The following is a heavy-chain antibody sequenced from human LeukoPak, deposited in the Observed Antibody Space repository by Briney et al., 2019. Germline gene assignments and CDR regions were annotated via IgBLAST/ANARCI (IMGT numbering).Heavy chain of an antibody. J-gene: IGHJ4*02. CDR3: ARDIHYSDSSGYPEY. CDR1: GYSFISYG. CDR2: ISAYNGNI. Sequence: ASVKVSCKASGYSFISYGISWVRQAPGQGLEWMGSISAYNGNINYAQKLQGRVTMTPDTSTSTAYMELRSLRSDDTAVYYCARDIHYSDSSGYPEYWGQGTLVTVSS. D-gene: IGHD3-22*01. V-gene: IGHV1-18*01.